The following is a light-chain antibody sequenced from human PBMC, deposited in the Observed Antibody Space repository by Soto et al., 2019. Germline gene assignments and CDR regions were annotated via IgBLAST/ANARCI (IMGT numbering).Light chain of an antibody. CDR2: GIS. V-gene: IGKV3-15*01. CDR1: QSVSSN. J-gene: IGKJ1*01. CDR3: QQYNNWPPWT. Sequence: EIVLTQSPATLSVSPGERATLSCRASQSVSSNLAWYQQKPGQAPRLLIYGISTRATGIPARFSGSGSETEFTLTISSLQSEDFAVYYCQQYNNWPPWTFGQGTKVDIK.